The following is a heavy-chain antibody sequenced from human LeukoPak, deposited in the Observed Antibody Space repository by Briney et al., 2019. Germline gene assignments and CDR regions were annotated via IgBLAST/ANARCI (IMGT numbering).Heavy chain of an antibody. V-gene: IGHV3-21*01. Sequence: GGSLRLSCAASGFTFSSSAMIWVRQAAGKGLEWVSSINNVASHIYYAHSVKGRFTISRDNAKNSLHLQMNRLSDEDTAVYYCARDPTQYLRYGHFDYWGQGTLVTVSS. D-gene: IGHD5/OR15-5a*01. CDR3: ARDPTQYLRYGHFDY. J-gene: IGHJ4*02. CDR2: INNVASHI. CDR1: GFTFSSSA.